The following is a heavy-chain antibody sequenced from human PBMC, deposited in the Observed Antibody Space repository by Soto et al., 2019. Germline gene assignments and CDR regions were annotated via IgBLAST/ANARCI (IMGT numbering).Heavy chain of an antibody. CDR3: AKARGRYCSSTSCRTVDD. D-gene: IGHD2-2*01. Sequence: PGGSLRLSCAASGFTFDDYAMHWVRQAPGKGLEWVSGISWNSGSIGYADSVKGRFTISRENSKNMVYLQMNSLRAEDTAVYYCAKARGRYCSSTSCRTVDDWGQGTLVTVSS. CDR1: GFTFDDYA. V-gene: IGHV3-9*01. J-gene: IGHJ4*02. CDR2: ISWNSGSI.